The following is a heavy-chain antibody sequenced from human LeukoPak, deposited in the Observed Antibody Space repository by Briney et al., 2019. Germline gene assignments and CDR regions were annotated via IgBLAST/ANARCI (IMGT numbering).Heavy chain of an antibody. Sequence: PSGTLSLTCTVSGGSISSSSYYWGWIRQPPGKGLEWIGSIYYSGSTYYNPSLKSRVTISVDTSKNQFSLKLSSVTAADTAVYYCARAPRITMIVVVITYFDYWGQGTLVTVSS. D-gene: IGHD3-22*01. CDR2: IYYSGST. CDR1: GGSISSSSYY. V-gene: IGHV4-39*01. J-gene: IGHJ4*02. CDR3: ARAPRITMIVVVITYFDY.